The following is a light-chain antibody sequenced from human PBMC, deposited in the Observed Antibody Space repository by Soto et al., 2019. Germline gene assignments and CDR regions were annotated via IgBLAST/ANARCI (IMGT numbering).Light chain of an antibody. Sequence: QSALTQPASASGSPGQSITISCTGTGSDGGGYNYVSWYQQHPGKAPKVMIYDVSNRPSGVSNRFSGSKSGNTASLTISGLQAEDEADYYCSSYTSASTPLVFGGGTKVTVL. CDR1: GSDGGGYNY. V-gene: IGLV2-14*01. J-gene: IGLJ2*01. CDR2: DVS. CDR3: SSYTSASTPLV.